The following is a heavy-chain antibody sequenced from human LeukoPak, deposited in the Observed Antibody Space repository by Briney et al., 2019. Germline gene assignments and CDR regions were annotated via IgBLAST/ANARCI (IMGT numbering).Heavy chain of an antibody. CDR2: IYETGST. CDR1: GGSFSGYY. J-gene: IGHJ3*01. D-gene: IGHD3-9*01. CDR3: VRPDDNSFDF. V-gene: IGHV4-34*01. Sequence: SSETLSLTCAAYGGSFSGYYWSWIRQPPGRGLEWIGNIYETGSTNYNPSLKSRVTISVDTSKNQFSLKLSSVTAADTAVYYCVRPDDNSFDFWGQGTMVTVSS.